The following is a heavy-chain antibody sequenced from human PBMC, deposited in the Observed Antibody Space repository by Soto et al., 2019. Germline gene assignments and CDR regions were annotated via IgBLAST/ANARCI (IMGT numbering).Heavy chain of an antibody. Sequence: QVQLQESGPGLVKPSETLSLTCTVSGGPISSYYWSWIRQPPGKGLEWIGYIYYSGSTNYNPSLKSRVTISVDTSKNQFSLKLSSVTAADTAVYYCARGLLSSSWYRSWFDPWGQGTLVTVSS. CDR1: GGPISSYY. CDR2: IYYSGST. J-gene: IGHJ5*02. CDR3: ARGLLSSSWYRSWFDP. V-gene: IGHV4-59*01. D-gene: IGHD6-13*01.